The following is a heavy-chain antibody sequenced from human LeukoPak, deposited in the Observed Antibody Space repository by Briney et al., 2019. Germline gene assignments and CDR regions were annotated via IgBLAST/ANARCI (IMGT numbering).Heavy chain of an antibody. CDR2: ISYDGSNK. CDR1: GFTFSSYA. D-gene: IGHD4-17*01. J-gene: IGHJ4*02. Sequence: QPGRSLRLSCAASGFTFSSYAMHWVRQAPGKGLEWVAVISYDGSNKYYADSVKGRFTISRDNSKNTLYLQMNSLRGEDTAVYYCVRVTSTVTTGTDFDYWGQGTLVTVSS. V-gene: IGHV3-30-3*01. CDR3: VRVTSTVTTGTDFDY.